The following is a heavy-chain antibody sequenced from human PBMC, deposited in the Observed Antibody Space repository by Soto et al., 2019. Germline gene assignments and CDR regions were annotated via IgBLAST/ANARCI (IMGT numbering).Heavy chain of an antibody. J-gene: IGHJ5*02. Sequence: PGGSLRLSCAASGFTFSDYFMSWIRQAPGKGLEWVSYISSSSSTIYYVDSVKGRFTISRDNAKNSLYLQMNSLRAEDTAVYYCAKDAVLLWFGELFHNWFDPWGQGTLVTVSS. CDR2: ISSSSSTI. CDR1: GFTFSDYF. V-gene: IGHV3-11*01. CDR3: AKDAVLLWFGELFHNWFDP. D-gene: IGHD3-10*01.